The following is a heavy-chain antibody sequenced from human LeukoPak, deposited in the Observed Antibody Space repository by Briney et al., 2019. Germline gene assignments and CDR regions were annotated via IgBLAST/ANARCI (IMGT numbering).Heavy chain of an antibody. CDR3: AARSYDYVWGSYRLEYFQH. Sequence: SETLSLTCTVSGGSISSYYWSWIRQPPGKGLEWIGYIYYSGSTNYNPSLKSRVTISVDTSKNQFSLKLSSVTAADTAVYYCAARSYDYVWGSYRLEYFQHWGQGTLVTVSS. V-gene: IGHV4-59*01. J-gene: IGHJ1*01. CDR2: IYYSGST. CDR1: GGSISSYY. D-gene: IGHD3-16*02.